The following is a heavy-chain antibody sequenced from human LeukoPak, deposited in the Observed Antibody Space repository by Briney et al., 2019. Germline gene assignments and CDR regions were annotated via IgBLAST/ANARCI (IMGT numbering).Heavy chain of an antibody. J-gene: IGHJ6*02. CDR1: GFTFSRYG. CDR3: ARDYCSSISCMDA. CDR2: IWSDGSNK. V-gene: IGHV3-33*01. D-gene: IGHD2-2*01. Sequence: PGGSLRLSCAASGFTFSRYGMHWVRQAPGKGLEWVAVIWSDGSNKEHGDSVKGRFTISRDNSKNTLYLQMNSLRAEDTAMYYCARDYCSSISCMDAWGQGTTVTVSS.